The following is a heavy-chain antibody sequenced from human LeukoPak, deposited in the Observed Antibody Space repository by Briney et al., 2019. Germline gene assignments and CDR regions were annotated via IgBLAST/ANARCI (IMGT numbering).Heavy chain of an antibody. J-gene: IGHJ3*02. CDR3: ARVGAVAGGFDI. D-gene: IGHD6-19*01. CDR2: IKSDGSST. CDR1: GFTVSSNY. Sequence: GGSLRLSCAASGFTVSSNYMGWVRQAPGKGLVWVSRIKSDGSSTSYADSVKGRFTISRDNAKNTLHLQMNSLRAEDTAVYYCARVGAVAGGFDIWGQGTMVTVSS. V-gene: IGHV3-74*01.